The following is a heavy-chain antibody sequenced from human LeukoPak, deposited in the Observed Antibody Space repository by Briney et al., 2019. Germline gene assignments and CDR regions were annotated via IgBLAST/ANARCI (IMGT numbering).Heavy chain of an antibody. Sequence: SGTMSLTCAISGGSISNRNWWSWVRQPPGKGLEWIGEIYHTGITKYSLSLKSRVTISVDKSKNQFSLNVTSVTAADTAIYYCARVFELGMNAVDIWGQGTMVTVSS. CDR2: IYHTGIT. CDR1: GGSISNRNW. CDR3: ARVFELGMNAVDI. J-gene: IGHJ3*02. D-gene: IGHD7-27*01. V-gene: IGHV4-4*02.